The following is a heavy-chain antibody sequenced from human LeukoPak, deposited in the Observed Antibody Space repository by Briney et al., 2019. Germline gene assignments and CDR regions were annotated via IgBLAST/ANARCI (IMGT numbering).Heavy chain of an antibody. V-gene: IGHV3-21*01. CDR2: ISSSCSYI. Sequence: GGSLTLSCAASGFTFSSYSMNWLRQAPGKGLEWVSSISSSCSYIYYADSVKGRFTISRDNAKNSLYLQMNSLRAEDTAVYYCARGGAQTAAEFDYWGQGTLVTVSS. CDR3: ARGGAQTAAEFDY. CDR1: GFTFSSYS. D-gene: IGHD3-10*01. J-gene: IGHJ4*02.